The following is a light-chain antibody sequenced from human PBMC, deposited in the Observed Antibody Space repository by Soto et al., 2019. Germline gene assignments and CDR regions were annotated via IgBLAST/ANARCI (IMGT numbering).Light chain of an antibody. V-gene: IGLV2-11*01. Sequence: QSALTQPRSGSGSPGQSVTISCTGTSSDVGGYNYVSWYQQHPGKAPQLMIYDVSKRPSGVPDRFSGSKSGNTASLTISGLQAEDEADYYCCSYAGSYPWVFGGGTQLTVL. CDR1: SSDVGGYNY. J-gene: IGLJ3*02. CDR3: CSYAGSYPWV. CDR2: DVS.